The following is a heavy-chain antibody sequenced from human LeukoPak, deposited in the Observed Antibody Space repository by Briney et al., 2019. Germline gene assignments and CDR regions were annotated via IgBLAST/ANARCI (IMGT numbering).Heavy chain of an antibody. V-gene: IGHV4-59*01. D-gene: IGHD1-26*01. Sequence: PSETLSLTCTISGGSISSYYWSWIRQPPGKGLEWIGYICYSGSTDYNPSLKSRVTISVDMSKNQFSLELSSVTAADTAVYYCAREMSYSGYYYYTMDVWGQGTTVTVSS. J-gene: IGHJ6*02. CDR3: AREMSYSGYYYYTMDV. CDR2: ICYSGST. CDR1: GGSISSYY.